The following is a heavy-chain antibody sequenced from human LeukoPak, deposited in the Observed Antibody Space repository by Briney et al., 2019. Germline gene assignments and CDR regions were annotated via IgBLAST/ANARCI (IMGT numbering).Heavy chain of an antibody. J-gene: IGHJ4*02. CDR1: GLTFSTYT. Sequence: GGSLRLPCAASGLTFSTYTMNWVRQAPGKGLEWVSVIYSGGSTHYADSVKGRFTISRDNSKNTLYLQMNSLRAEDTAVYYCARDSGYSSSWTVEYWGQGTLVTVSS. D-gene: IGHD6-13*01. V-gene: IGHV3-66*01. CDR3: ARDSGYSSSWTVEY. CDR2: IYSGGST.